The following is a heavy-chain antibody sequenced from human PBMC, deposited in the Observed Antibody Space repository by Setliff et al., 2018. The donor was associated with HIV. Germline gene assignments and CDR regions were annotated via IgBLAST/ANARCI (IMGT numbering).Heavy chain of an antibody. CDR3: AHSRMGVSGWPVFDS. CDR2: IYWDDNK. Sequence: NPTQTLTLTCTFSGFSLSTGGVGLGWLRQPPGKAPECLGIIYWDDNKRYTPSLQDRLTITRDTFRHQVVLTMTNMAPVDTGTYYCAHSRMGVSGWPVFDSWGQGTLVTVSS. V-gene: IGHV2-5*02. J-gene: IGHJ4*02. CDR1: GFSLSTGGVG. D-gene: IGHD3-16*01.